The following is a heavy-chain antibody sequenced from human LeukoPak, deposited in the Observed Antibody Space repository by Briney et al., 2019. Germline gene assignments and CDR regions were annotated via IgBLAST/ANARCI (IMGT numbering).Heavy chain of an antibody. V-gene: IGHV3-7*03. CDR3: ARGGGLDV. D-gene: IGHD3-16*01. CDR2: INHNGNVN. J-gene: IGHJ6*02. Sequence: GGSLRLSCATSGFTFSSYWMNWARQAPGKELEWVASINHNGNVNYYVDSVKGRFTISRDNAKNSLYLQMSNLRAEDTAVYFCARGGGLDVWGQGATVTVSS. CDR1: GFTFSSYW.